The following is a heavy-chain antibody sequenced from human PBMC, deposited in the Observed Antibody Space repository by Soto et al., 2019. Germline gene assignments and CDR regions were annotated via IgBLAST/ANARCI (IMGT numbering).Heavy chain of an antibody. CDR2: IYYSGST. CDR3: ACSVYYDSSGYYSAFDY. J-gene: IGHJ4*02. Sequence: SETLSLTCTVSGGSISSYYRSWIRQPPGKGLEWIGYIYYSGSTNYNPSLKSRVTISVDTSKNQFSLKLSSVTAADTAVYYCACSVYYDSSGYYSAFDYWGQGTLVTVSS. CDR1: GGSISSYY. V-gene: IGHV4-59*01. D-gene: IGHD3-22*01.